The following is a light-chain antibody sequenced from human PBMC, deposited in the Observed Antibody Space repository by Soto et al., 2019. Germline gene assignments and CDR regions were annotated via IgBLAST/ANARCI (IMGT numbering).Light chain of an antibody. CDR1: QGISRS. Sequence: EILMTQSPSPLSASPGERVTISCRASQGISRSLTWYQQKPGQAPTLLIYGAFTRPTGIPARFSGSGSGTDFTLTISGLQPEDFAVYYCQQYYDSPLTFGQGTRVEIK. J-gene: IGKJ4*02. CDR3: QQYYDSPLT. V-gene: IGKV3-15*01. CDR2: GAF.